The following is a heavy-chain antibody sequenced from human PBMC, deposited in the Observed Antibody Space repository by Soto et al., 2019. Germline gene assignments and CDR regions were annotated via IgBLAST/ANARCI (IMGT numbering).Heavy chain of an antibody. D-gene: IGHD6-19*01. CDR3: TWGRGWLQTD. CDR1: GFSFTTFW. CDR2: IRQDGGDE. V-gene: IGHV3-7*04. Sequence: EVQLVESGGGLVHPGGSLRLSCADSGFSFTTFWMTWVRQAPGKGLEWVAIIRQDGGDEFYEDSVKGRFTISRDNAKNSLYLQMNSLRVADTAVYYCTWGRGWLQTDWGQGTLVTVSS. J-gene: IGHJ4*02.